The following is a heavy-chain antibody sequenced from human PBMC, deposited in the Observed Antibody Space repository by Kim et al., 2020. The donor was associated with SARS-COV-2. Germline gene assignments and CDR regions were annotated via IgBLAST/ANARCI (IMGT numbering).Heavy chain of an antibody. V-gene: IGHV4-59*13. CDR1: GGSISSYY. CDR2: IYYSGST. J-gene: IGHJ3*02. D-gene: IGHD3-9*01. Sequence: SETLSLTCTVSGGSISSYYWSWIRQPPGKGLEWIGYIYYSGSTNYNPSLKSRVTISVDTSKNQFSLKLSSVTAADTAVYYCARAAQYYDILTGYSPGAFDIWGQGTMVTVSS. CDR3: ARAAQYYDILTGYSPGAFDI.